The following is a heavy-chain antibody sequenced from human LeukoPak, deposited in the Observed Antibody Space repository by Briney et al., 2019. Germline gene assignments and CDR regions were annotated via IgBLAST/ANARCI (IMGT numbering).Heavy chain of an antibody. J-gene: IGHJ5*02. CDR2: IYYSGST. V-gene: IGHV4-39*01. CDR3: ARHRAPTVIVWFDP. D-gene: IGHD2/OR15-2a*01. Sequence: SETQSLTCTVSGGSISSSSYYWGWIRQPPGKGLEWIGSIYYSGSTYYNPSLKSRVTISVDTSKNQFSLKLSSVTAADTAVYYCARHRAPTVIVWFDPWGQGTLVTVSS. CDR1: GGSISSSSYY.